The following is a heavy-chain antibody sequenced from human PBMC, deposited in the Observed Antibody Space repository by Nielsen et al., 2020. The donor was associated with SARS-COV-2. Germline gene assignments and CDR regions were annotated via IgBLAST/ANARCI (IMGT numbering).Heavy chain of an antibody. CDR3: AREARDDAFDI. CDR1: GFTFSSYA. V-gene: IGHV3-64*01. CDR2: ISSNGGST. J-gene: IGHJ3*02. Sequence: SCKASGFTFSSYAMHWVRQAPGKGLEYVSAISSNGGSTYYANSVKGRFTISRDNSKNTLYLQMGSLRAEDMAVYYCAREARDDAFDIWGQGTLVTVSS.